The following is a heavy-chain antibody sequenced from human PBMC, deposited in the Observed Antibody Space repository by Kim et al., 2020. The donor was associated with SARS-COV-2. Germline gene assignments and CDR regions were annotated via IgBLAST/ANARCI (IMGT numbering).Heavy chain of an antibody. CDR1: GGSFSGYY. Sequence: SETLSLTCAVYGGSFSGYYWSWIRQPPGKGLEWIGEINHSGSTNYNPSLKSRVTISVDTSKNQFSLKLSSVTAADTAVYYCARGLVAARLKVLSGMDVWGQGTTVTVSS. CDR3: ARGLVAARLKVLSGMDV. D-gene: IGHD6-6*01. J-gene: IGHJ6*02. V-gene: IGHV4-34*01. CDR2: INHSGST.